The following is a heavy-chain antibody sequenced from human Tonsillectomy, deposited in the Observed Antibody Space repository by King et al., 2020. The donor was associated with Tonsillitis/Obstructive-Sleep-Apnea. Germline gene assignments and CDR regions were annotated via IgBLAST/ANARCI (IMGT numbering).Heavy chain of an antibody. CDR2: ISGSGGST. J-gene: IGHJ4*02. CDR3: AKDLSSWYWSYFDY. V-gene: IGHV3-23*01. D-gene: IGHD6-13*01. Sequence: ESGGGLVQPGGSLRLSCAASGFTFSSYAMSWVRQAPGKGLEWVSGISGSGGSTYYADSVKGRFTISRDNSKNTLYLQMSSLRAEDTAVYYCAKDLSSWYWSYFDYWGQGTLVTVSS. CDR1: GFTFSSYA.